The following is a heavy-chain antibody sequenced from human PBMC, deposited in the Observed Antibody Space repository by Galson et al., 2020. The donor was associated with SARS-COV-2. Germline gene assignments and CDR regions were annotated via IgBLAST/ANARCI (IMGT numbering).Heavy chain of an antibody. V-gene: IGHV3-15*01. J-gene: IGHJ4*02. D-gene: IGHD3-16*02. CDR3: TTGGPYYDYVWGSYRYTPVDY. CDR1: GFTFSNAC. Sequence: GGSLTLSCAASGFTFSNACLSWVRQAPGKGLEWVGRIQSKTDGGTTDYAAPVKGRFTISRDDSKNTLYLQMNSLKTEDTALYYCTTGGPYYDYVWGSYRYTPVDYWGQGTLVTVSS. CDR2: IQSKTDGGTT.